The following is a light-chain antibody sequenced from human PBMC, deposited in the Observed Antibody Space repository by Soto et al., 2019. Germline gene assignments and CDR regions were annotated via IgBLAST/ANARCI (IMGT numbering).Light chain of an antibody. Sequence: EIGLTQSPGTLSLSPGERATLSCRASQSVSSNLAWYQQKPGQAPGLLIYGASTRATGIPARFSGSGSGTEFTLTISSLQSEDFAVYYCQLYNTWPITFGQGTRLEIK. J-gene: IGKJ5*01. CDR2: GAS. CDR3: QLYNTWPIT. CDR1: QSVSSN. V-gene: IGKV3-15*01.